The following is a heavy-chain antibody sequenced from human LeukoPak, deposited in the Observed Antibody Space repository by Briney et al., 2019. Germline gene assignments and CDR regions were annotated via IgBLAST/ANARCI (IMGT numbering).Heavy chain of an antibody. CDR1: DFTFSSYT. CDR3: ASLLVAGVASVDY. Sequence: GGSLRLSCVASDFTFSSYTMIWVRQAPGKALEWVSVIGTRGDGIHYADSVKGRFTISRDDSKNTLYLQMNSLRDEDTAVYYCASLLVAGVASVDYWGQGTLVTVSS. J-gene: IGHJ4*02. CDR2: IGTRGDGI. V-gene: IGHV3-23*01. D-gene: IGHD6-19*01.